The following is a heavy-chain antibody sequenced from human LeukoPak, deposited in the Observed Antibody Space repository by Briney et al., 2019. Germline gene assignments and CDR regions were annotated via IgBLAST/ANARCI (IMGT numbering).Heavy chain of an antibody. D-gene: IGHD6-13*01. V-gene: IGHV3-74*01. CDR3: ASSWSFTN. Sequence: GGSLRLSCAASGFNFSGYWMHWVRQAPGKGLAWVSRIKSDGSTTSYADSVKGRFTISRDNVKNTLYLQMNSLRAEDTAVYYCASSWSFTNWGQGTLVTVSS. CDR1: GFNFSGYW. J-gene: IGHJ4*02. CDR2: IKSDGSTT.